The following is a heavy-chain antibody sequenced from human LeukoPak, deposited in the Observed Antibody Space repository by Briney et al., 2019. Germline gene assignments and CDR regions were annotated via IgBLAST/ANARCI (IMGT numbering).Heavy chain of an antibody. D-gene: IGHD1-26*01. CDR1: GFTFDDYA. CDR3: AKDRGVVGATGIYYYYYYGMDV. CDR2: ISWNSGSI. Sequence: GGSLRLSCAASGFTFDDYAMHWVRQAPGKGLEWVSGISWNSGSIGYADSVKGRFTISRDNAKNSLYLQMNSLRAEDTALYYCAKDRGVVGATGIYYYYYYGMDVWGQGTTVTVSS. V-gene: IGHV3-9*01. J-gene: IGHJ6*02.